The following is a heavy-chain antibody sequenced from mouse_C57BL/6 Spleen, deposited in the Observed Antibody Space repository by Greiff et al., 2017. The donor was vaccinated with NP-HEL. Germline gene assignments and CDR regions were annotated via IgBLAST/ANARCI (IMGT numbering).Heavy chain of an antibody. Sequence: QVQLQQPGAELVRPGSSVKLSCKASGYTFTSYWMDWVKQRPGQGLEWIGNIYPSDSETHYNQKFKDKATLTVDKSSSTAYMQLSSLTSEDSAVYYGARLLDYDGGTWFAYWGQGTLVTVSA. D-gene: IGHD2-4*01. V-gene: IGHV1-61*01. CDR2: IYPSDSET. CDR3: ARLLDYDGGTWFAY. J-gene: IGHJ3*01. CDR1: GYTFTSYW.